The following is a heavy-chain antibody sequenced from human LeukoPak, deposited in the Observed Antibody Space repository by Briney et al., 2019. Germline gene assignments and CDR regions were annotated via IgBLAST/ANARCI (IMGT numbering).Heavy chain of an antibody. Sequence: MASETLSLTCAVSGGSISSSNWWSWVRQPPGKGLEWIGEIYHSGSTNYNPSLKSRVTISVDKSKNQFSLKLSSVTAADTAVYYCARDSPGIAAVDAFDIWGQGTMVTVSS. CDR2: IYHSGST. D-gene: IGHD6-13*01. CDR1: GGSISSSNW. V-gene: IGHV4-4*02. CDR3: ARDSPGIAAVDAFDI. J-gene: IGHJ3*02.